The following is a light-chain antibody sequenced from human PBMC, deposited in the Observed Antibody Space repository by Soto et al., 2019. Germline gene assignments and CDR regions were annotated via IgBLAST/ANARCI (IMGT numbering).Light chain of an antibody. CDR1: SSDVGGYNY. CDR2: DVS. Sequence: QPVLTQPPSASGSPGQSVTISCTGTSSDVGGYNYVSWYQHHPGKAPKLIIYDVSKRPSGVPDRFSGSKSGNTASLTVSGLQAEDEADYYCSSYAGSVYVFGSGTKVTVL. V-gene: IGLV2-8*01. J-gene: IGLJ1*01. CDR3: SSYAGSVYV.